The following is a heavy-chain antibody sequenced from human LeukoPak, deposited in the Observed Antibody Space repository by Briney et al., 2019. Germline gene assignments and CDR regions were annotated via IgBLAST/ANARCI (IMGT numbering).Heavy chain of an antibody. D-gene: IGHD6-13*01. CDR2: IIPILGIA. J-gene: IGHJ3*02. CDR3: ARVSIAAAGEAFDI. CDR1: GGTFSSYA. Sequence: SVKVSCKASGGTFSSYAISWVRQAPGQGLEWMGRIIPILGIANYAQKFQGRVTITADKSTSTAYMELSSLRSDDTAVYYCARVSIAAAGEAFDIWGQGTMVTVSS. V-gene: IGHV1-69*04.